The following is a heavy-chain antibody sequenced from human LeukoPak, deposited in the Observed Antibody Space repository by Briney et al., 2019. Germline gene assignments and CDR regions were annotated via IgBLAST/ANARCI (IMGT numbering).Heavy chain of an antibody. D-gene: IGHD6-13*01. J-gene: IGHJ1*01. CDR2: ISSSSSYI. Sequence: GGSLRLSCAASGFTFSSYSMNWVRQAPGKGLEWVSSISSSSSYIYYADSVKGRFTISRDNAKNSLYLQMNSLRAEDTAVYYCARDWIAAAQSWKYFQHWGQGTLVTVSS. CDR3: ARDWIAAAQSWKYFQH. V-gene: IGHV3-21*01. CDR1: GFTFSSYS.